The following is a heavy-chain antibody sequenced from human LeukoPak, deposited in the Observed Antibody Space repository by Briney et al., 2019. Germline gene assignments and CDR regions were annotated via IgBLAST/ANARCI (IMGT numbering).Heavy chain of an antibody. V-gene: IGHV3-48*01. CDR2: ISNSGSMI. Sequence: PGGSLRLSCAVSGLTFSSYNMNWVRQAPGKGLEWVSYISNSGSMIYYADSVKGRFTLSRDNSKNTLYLQMNSLRAEDTAVYYCAKGASYYYFNWFDPWGQGTLVTVSS. CDR1: GLTFSSYN. J-gene: IGHJ5*02. D-gene: IGHD2/OR15-2a*01. CDR3: AKGASYYYFNWFDP.